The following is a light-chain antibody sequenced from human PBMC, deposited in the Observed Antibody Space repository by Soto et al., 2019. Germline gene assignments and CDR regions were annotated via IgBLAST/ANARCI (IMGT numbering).Light chain of an antibody. CDR2: DAS. Sequence: EIVLTQSPAPLSVSPGERATLSRRASRGISSNLAWYQQKPGQAPRLLIYDASTRATGIPDRFSGSWSGTEVTLTIRSLQPEEWATDYGQQLHSYQITVGKGTRLEIK. CDR1: RGISSN. J-gene: IGKJ5*01. V-gene: IGKV3-15*01. CDR3: QQLHSYQIT.